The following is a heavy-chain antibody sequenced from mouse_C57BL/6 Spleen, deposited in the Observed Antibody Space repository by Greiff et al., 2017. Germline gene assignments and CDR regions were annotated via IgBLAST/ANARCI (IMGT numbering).Heavy chain of an antibody. V-gene: IGHV1-66*01. Sequence: VQLQQSGPELVKPGASVKISCKASGYSFTSYYIHWVKQRPGQGLEWIGWIYPGSGNTKYNEKFKGKATLTADTSSSTAYMQLSSLTSEDSAVXYCAGGYGDYYAMDYWGQGTSVTVSS. CDR2: IYPGSGNT. CDR1: GYSFTSYY. J-gene: IGHJ4*01. D-gene: IGHD2-2*01. CDR3: AGGYGDYYAMDY.